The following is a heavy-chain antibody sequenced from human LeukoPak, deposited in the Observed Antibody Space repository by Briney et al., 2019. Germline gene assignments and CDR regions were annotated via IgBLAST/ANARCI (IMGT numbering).Heavy chain of an antibody. V-gene: IGHV3-21*01. Sequence: GGSLRLSCAASGFTFNSYAMNWVRQAPGKGLEWVSYISSGSNYIYYADSVKGRFTVSRNNAKNSLYLQMNSLRAEDTAVYYCASSSSYDYWGQGTLVTVSS. J-gene: IGHJ4*02. CDR3: ASSSSYDY. CDR1: GFTFNSYA. D-gene: IGHD6-13*01. CDR2: ISSGSNYI.